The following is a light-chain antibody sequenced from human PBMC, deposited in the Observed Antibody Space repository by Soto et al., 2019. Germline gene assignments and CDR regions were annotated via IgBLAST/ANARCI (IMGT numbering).Light chain of an antibody. CDR3: SSYAGTISKI. Sequence: QSVLTQPPSASGSPGQSITISCAGTSSDIGAYNYVSWYQQHPGKAPKLIIYEVNKRPSGVPDRFSGSKSGNTASLTVSGLQAEDEADYFCSSYAGTISKIFGGGTKLTVL. V-gene: IGLV2-8*01. CDR1: SSDIGAYNY. J-gene: IGLJ2*01. CDR2: EVN.